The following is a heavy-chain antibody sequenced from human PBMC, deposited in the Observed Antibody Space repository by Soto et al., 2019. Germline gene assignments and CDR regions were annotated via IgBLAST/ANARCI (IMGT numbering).Heavy chain of an antibody. Sequence: SETLSLTCAVYGGSFSGYYWSWIRQPPGKGLEWIGEINHSGSTNYNPSLKSRVTISVDTSKNQFSLKLSSVTAADTAVYYCASSYDSSGYGYFQHWGQGTLVTVSS. CDR1: GGSFSGYY. J-gene: IGHJ1*01. CDR2: INHSGST. V-gene: IGHV4-34*01. CDR3: ASSYDSSGYGYFQH. D-gene: IGHD3-22*01.